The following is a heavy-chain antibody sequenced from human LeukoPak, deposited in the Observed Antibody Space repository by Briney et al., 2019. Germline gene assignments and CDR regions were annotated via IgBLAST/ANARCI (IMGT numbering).Heavy chain of an antibody. CDR2: ISSSSTYI. D-gene: IGHD5-12*01. Sequence: KTGGSLRLSCAASGFSFSFYSMNWVRQAPGKGLEWVSSISSSSTYIYYADSVKGRFTISRDNAKNSLYLQMNSLRAEDTAVYYCASGYSGYEYYMDVWGKGTTVTVSS. J-gene: IGHJ6*03. CDR1: GFSFSFYS. CDR3: ASGYSGYEYYMDV. V-gene: IGHV3-21*01.